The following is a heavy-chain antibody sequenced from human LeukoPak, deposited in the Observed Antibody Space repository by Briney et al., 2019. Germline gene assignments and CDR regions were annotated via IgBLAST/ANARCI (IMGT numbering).Heavy chain of an antibody. Sequence: ASVKVSCKASGYTFTGYYIHWVRQAPGQGLEWMGIIHPSSGSAASAQKFQGRLTMTRDTTTSTVYMELSSLTSEDTAVYYCARDSDSSSLADPWGQGTLVTVSS. CDR2: IHPSSGSA. CDR1: GYTFTGYY. V-gene: IGHV1-46*01. CDR3: ARDSDSSSLADP. D-gene: IGHD6-6*01. J-gene: IGHJ5*02.